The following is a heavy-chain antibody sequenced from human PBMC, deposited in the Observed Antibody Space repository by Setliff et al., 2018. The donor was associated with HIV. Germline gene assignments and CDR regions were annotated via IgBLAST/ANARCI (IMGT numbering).Heavy chain of an antibody. D-gene: IGHD2-15*01. J-gene: IGHJ5*02. V-gene: IGHV4-59*08. CDR2: IYYGST. CDR1: GDSISSYY. CDR3: ARRRCSAASCPDNSWNWLDP. Sequence: SGDSISSYYWNWIRQPPGKALEWIGYIYYGSTHYNPSFEGRVTISVDTSKNQFSLKLRSVTAADTAMYYCARRRCSAASCPDNSWNWLDPWGQGTLVTVSS.